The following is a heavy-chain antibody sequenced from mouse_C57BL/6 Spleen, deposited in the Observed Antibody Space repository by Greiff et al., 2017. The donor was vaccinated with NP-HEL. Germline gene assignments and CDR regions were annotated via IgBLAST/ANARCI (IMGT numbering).Heavy chain of an antibody. Sequence: VQLQQSGPELVKPGASVKISCKASGYAFSSSWMNWVKQRPGKGLEWIGRIYPGDGDTNYNGKFKGKATLTADKSSSTAYMQLSSLTSEDSAVYFCARYGYYEDYAMDYWGQGTSVTVSS. CDR2: IYPGDGDT. CDR1: GYAFSSSW. V-gene: IGHV1-82*01. J-gene: IGHJ4*01. D-gene: IGHD2-3*01. CDR3: ARYGYYEDYAMDY.